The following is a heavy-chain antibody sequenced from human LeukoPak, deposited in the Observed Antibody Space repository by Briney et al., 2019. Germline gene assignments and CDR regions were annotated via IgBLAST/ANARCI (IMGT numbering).Heavy chain of an antibody. CDR3: TRESVAGIVSNY. J-gene: IGHJ4*02. D-gene: IGHD6-19*01. CDR2: IRSKANSYAT. Sequence: GGSLRLSCAASGFTFSGSAMHWVRQASGKGLEWVGRIRSKANSYATAYAASVKGRFTISRDDSKNTAYLQMNSLKTEDTAVYYCTRESVAGIVSNYWGQGTLVTVSS. CDR1: GFTFSGSA. V-gene: IGHV3-73*01.